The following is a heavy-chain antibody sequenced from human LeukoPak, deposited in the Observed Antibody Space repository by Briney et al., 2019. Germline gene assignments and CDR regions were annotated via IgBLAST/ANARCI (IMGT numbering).Heavy chain of an antibody. CDR1: GGSFSGYY. D-gene: IGHD1/OR15-1a*01. V-gene: IGHV4-34*01. CDR2: INHSGGT. Sequence: SETLSLTCAVYGGSFSGYYWSWIRQPPGKGLEWIGEINHSGGTNYNPSLKSRVTISVDTSKNQFSLKLSSVTAADTAVYYCASSANTPVNWFDPWGQGTLVTVSS. J-gene: IGHJ5*02. CDR3: ASSANTPVNWFDP.